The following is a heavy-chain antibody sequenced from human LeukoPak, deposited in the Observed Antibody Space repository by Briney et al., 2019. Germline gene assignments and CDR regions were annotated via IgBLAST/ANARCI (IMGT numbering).Heavy chain of an antibody. D-gene: IGHD4-17*01. CDR2: INPNSGGT. CDR1: GYTFTSYD. V-gene: IGHV1-2*02. CDR3: AILTVTDDAFDI. Sequence: ASVKVSCKASGYTFTSYDINWVRQAPGQGLEWMGWINPNSGGTNYAQKFQGRVTMTRDTSISTAYMELSRLRSDDTAVYYCAILTVTDDAFDIWGQGTMVTVSS. J-gene: IGHJ3*02.